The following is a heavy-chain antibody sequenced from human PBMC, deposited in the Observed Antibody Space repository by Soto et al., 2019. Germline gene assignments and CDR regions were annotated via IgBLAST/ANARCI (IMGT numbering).Heavy chain of an antibody. D-gene: IGHD3-10*01. J-gene: IGHJ3*02. CDR1: RFTFGDYV. CDR2: VTGKAYGGTT. CDR3: ARRNGPGEPDAFDI. Sequence: GGSLRLSCTASRFTFGDYVMGWFRQAPGKGLEWVAFVTGKAYGGTTHYAGSVKGRVTISMDDSKTVAYLQINSLKTEDTAMYFCARRNGPGEPDAFDIWGQGTMVTVSS. V-gene: IGHV3-49*03.